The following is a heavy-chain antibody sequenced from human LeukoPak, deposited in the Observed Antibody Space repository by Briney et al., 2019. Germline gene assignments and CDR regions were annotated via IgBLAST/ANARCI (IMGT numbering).Heavy chain of an antibody. J-gene: IGHJ4*02. CDR2: INSDGSST. D-gene: IGHD5-24*01. CDR1: GFTFSSNW. V-gene: IGHV3-74*01. CDR3: ARDLQMASLDY. Sequence: GGFLRLSCAASGFTFSSNWMHWVRQAPGKGLVWVSRINSDGSSTSYADSVKGRFTISRDNAKNTLYLQMNSLRAEDTAVYYCARDLQMASLDYWGQGTLVTVSS.